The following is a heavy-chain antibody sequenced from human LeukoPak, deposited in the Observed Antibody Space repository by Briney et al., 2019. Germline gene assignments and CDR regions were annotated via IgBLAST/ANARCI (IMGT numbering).Heavy chain of an antibody. D-gene: IGHD5-24*01. V-gene: IGHV1-69*13. CDR2: ITPIFGTA. Sequence: ASVKVSCKASGGTFSSYAISWVRQAPGQGLEWMGGITPIFGTANYAQKFQGRVTITADESTSTAYMELSSLRSEDTAVYYCARGPEPGDGYKVFDYWGQGTLVTVSS. J-gene: IGHJ4*02. CDR1: GGTFSSYA. CDR3: ARGPEPGDGYKVFDY.